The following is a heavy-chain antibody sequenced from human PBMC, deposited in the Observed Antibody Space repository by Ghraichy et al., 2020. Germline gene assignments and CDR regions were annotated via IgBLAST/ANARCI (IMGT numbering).Heavy chain of an antibody. J-gene: IGHJ4*02. Sequence: LSLTCAASGFTFTTYSMNWVRQAPGRGLEWVSYISSSSSTIYYADSVKGRFTISRDNAENSLYLQMNSLRDEDTAVYYCARGVGIASADLDHWGQGTLVTVSS. CDR1: GFTFTTYS. CDR3: ARGVGIASADLDH. V-gene: IGHV3-48*02. CDR2: ISSSSSTI. D-gene: IGHD6-13*01.